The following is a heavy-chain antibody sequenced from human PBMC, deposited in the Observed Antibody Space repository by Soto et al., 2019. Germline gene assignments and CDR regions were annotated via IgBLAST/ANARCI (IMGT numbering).Heavy chain of an antibody. CDR3: ARGPYCTNGVCYPFDY. V-gene: IGHV4-34*01. Sequence: SDTLSLTCAVYGGSFSGYYWSWIRQPPGKGLEWIGEINHSGSTNYNPSLKSRVTISVDTSKNQFPLKLSSVTAADTAVYYCARGPYCTNGVCYPFDYWGQGTLVTVSS. CDR2: INHSGST. J-gene: IGHJ4*02. D-gene: IGHD2-8*01. CDR1: GGSFSGYY.